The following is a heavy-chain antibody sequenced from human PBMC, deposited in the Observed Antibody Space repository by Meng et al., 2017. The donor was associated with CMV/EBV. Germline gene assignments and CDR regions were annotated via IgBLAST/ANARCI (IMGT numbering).Heavy chain of an antibody. V-gene: IGHV3-66*01. Sequence: VDLVEAGGGLVQAGVSLRLSCAASGFNVRDKYMSWVRQAPGKGLEWVCIIYRGDNTYYIDSVKDRFTVSRDNSKNTMYLQMNSLRVEDTAVYYCTGDSVSNPNLDYWGQGTLVTVSS. D-gene: IGHD3-10*01. CDR2: IYRGDNT. CDR1: GFNVRDKY. CDR3: TGDSVSNPNLDY. J-gene: IGHJ4*02.